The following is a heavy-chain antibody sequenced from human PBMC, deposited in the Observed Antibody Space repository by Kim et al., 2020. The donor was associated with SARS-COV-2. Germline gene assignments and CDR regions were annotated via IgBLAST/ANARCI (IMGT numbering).Heavy chain of an antibody. CDR3: ARGTPWFGELLGAFDI. V-gene: IGHV3-30*07. J-gene: IGHJ3*02. D-gene: IGHD3-10*01. Sequence: SVKGRLTISRDNSKNTLYLQMNSLRAEDTAVYYCARGTPWFGELLGAFDIWGQGTMVTVSS.